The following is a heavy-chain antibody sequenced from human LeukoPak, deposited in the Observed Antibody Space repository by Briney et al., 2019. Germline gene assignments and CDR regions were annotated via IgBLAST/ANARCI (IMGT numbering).Heavy chain of an antibody. CDR2: IIPIFGIA. V-gene: IGHV1-69*04. CDR3: ARGSEAPQDY. Sequence: ASVKVSCKASGGTFSSYAISWVRQAPGQGLEWVGRIIPIFGIANYAQKFQGRVTITADKSTSTAYMELSSLRSEDTAVYYCARGSEAPQDYWGQGTLVTVSS. CDR1: GGTFSSYA. J-gene: IGHJ4*02.